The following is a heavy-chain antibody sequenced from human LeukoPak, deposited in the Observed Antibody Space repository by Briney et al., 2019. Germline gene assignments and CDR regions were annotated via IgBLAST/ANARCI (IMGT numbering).Heavy chain of an antibody. V-gene: IGHV4-34*01. Sequence: SETLSLTCAVYGGSFSGYYWSWIRQPPGKGLEWIGEINHSGSTNYDPSLKSRDTISVDTSKNQFSLKLSSVTAADTAVYYCARGVRITIFGVVSRPDYWGQGTLVTVSS. CDR1: GGSFSGYY. CDR2: INHSGST. CDR3: ARGVRITIFGVVSRPDY. J-gene: IGHJ4*02. D-gene: IGHD3-3*01.